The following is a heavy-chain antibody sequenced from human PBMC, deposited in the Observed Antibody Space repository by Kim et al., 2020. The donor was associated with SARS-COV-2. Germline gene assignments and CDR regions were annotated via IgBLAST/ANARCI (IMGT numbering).Heavy chain of an antibody. V-gene: IGHV3-7*01. J-gene: IGHJ4*02. CDR3: ARGTYSSPY. Sequence: SEKYYVDSVKGRFTISRDNAKNSLYLEMIGLRAEDTAVYYCARGTYSSPYWGQGTLVTVSS. CDR2: SEK. D-gene: IGHD4-4*01.